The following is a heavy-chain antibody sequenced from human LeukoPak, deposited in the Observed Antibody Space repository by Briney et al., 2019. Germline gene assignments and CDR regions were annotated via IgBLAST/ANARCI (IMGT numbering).Heavy chain of an antibody. CDR1: GFTFSSYG. V-gene: IGHV4-59*01. J-gene: IGHJ5*02. D-gene: IGHD6-13*01. CDR3: AEDRAGGRAQGETWFDP. CDR2: IYYSGST. Sequence: PGGSLRLSCAASGFTFSSYGMSWIRQPPGKGLEWIGYIYYSGSTNYNPSLKSRVTISVDTSKNQFSLKLSSVTAADTAVYYCAEDRAGGRAQGETWFDPWGQGTLVTVSS.